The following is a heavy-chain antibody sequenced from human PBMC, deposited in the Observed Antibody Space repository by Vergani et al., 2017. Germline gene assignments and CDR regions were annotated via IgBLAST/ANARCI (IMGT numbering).Heavy chain of an antibody. CDR3: ARDGWDCSSTSCWWFDP. Sequence: QLQLQESGPGLVKPSETLSLTCTVSGGSISSSSYSLGWIRQPPGEGLEWIGSIYYSGSTYYNPSLKSRVTIAVDPSKNQFSLKLSSVTAADTAVYYCARDGWDCSSTSCWWFDPWGQGTRVTVSS. J-gene: IGHJ5*02. D-gene: IGHD2-2*01. CDR1: GGSISSSSYS. CDR2: IYYSGST. V-gene: IGHV4-39*07.